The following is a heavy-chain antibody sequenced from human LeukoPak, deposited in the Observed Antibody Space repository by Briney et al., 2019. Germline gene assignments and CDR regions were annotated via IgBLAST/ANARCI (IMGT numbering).Heavy chain of an antibody. CDR2: ISSSSSTI. CDR1: GFTFSSYS. V-gene: IGHV3-48*01. Sequence: GGSLRLSCAASGFTFSSYSMNWVRQAPGKGLEWVSYISSSSSTIYYADSVKGRFTISRDNAKNSLYLQMNSLRAEDTAVYYCARMTLPGVVISFSFDYWGQGTLVTVSS. CDR3: ARMTLPGVVISFSFDY. D-gene: IGHD3-3*01. J-gene: IGHJ4*02.